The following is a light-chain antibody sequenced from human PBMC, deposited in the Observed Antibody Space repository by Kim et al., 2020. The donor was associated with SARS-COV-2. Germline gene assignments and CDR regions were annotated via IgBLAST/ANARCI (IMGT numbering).Light chain of an antibody. CDR3: CSYAGSYTWV. CDR1: SADVTAYTL. CDR2: DVS. Sequence: GQSVTISCTGTSADVTAYTLVSWYQHSPGNAPKLVIYDVSKRPSGVPDRFSGSRSGNTASLTISGLQSEDEAHYFCCSYAGSYTWVFGGGTQLTVL. V-gene: IGLV2-11*01. J-gene: IGLJ3*02.